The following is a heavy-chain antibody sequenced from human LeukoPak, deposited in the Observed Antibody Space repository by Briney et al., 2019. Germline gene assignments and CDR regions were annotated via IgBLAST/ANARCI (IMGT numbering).Heavy chain of an antibody. D-gene: IGHD5-24*01. J-gene: IGHJ4*02. V-gene: IGHV1-18*01. CDR2: ISAYNGNT. CDR1: GYTFTSDG. Sequence: ASVKVSCKASGYTFTSDGISWVRQAPGQGLEWMGWISAYNGNTNYAQKLQGRVTMTTDTSTSTAYMELRSLRSDDTAVYYCARDRRSRDGYNYRFDYWGQGTLVTVSS. CDR3: ARDRRSRDGYNYRFDY.